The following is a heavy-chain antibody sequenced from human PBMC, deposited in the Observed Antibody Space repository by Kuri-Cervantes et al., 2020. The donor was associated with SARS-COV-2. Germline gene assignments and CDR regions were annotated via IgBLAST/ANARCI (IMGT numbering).Heavy chain of an antibody. V-gene: IGHV3-33*08. CDR3: ARVGGQFVAFDY. CDR1: GFTFSIYS. J-gene: IGHJ4*02. CDR2: IWYDGSNK. Sequence: GGSLRLSCAASGFTFSIYSMNWVRQAPGKGLEWVAVIWYDGSNKYYADSVKGRFTISRDNSKNALFFQMNSLRAEDTAMYYCARVGGQFVAFDYWGQGTLVTVSS. D-gene: IGHD3-10*01.